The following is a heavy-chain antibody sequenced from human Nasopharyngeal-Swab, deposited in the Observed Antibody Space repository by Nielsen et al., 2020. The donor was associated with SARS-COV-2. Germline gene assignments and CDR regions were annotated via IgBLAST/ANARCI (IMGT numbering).Heavy chain of an antibody. V-gene: IGHV3-9*01. CDR2: ISWNSGSI. CDR3: AKDLDRAEYSSSSHFDY. J-gene: IGHJ4*02. Sequence: GGSLRLSCAASGFTFDDYAMHWVRQAPGKGLEWASGISWNSGSIGYADSVKGRFTISRDNAKNSLYLQMNSLRAEDTALYYYAKDLDRAEYSSSSHFDYWGQGTLVTVSS. CDR1: GFTFDDYA. D-gene: IGHD6-6*01.